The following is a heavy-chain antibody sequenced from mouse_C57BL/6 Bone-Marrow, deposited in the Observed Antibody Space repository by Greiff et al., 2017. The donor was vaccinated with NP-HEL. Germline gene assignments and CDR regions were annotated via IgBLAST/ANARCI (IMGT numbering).Heavy chain of an antibody. V-gene: IGHV1-64*01. CDR2: IHPNSGST. CDR3: ARRVLLRSWYFDV. Sequence: VQLQQSGAELVKPGASVKLSCKASGYTFTSYWMHWVKQRPGQGLEWIGMIHPNSGSTNYNEKFKSKATLTVDKSSSTAYMQLSSLTSEDSAVYYCARRVLLRSWYFDVWGTGTTVTVSS. CDR1: GYTFTSYW. J-gene: IGHJ1*03. D-gene: IGHD1-1*01.